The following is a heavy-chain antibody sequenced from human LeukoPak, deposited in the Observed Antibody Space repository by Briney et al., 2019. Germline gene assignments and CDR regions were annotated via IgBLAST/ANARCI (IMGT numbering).Heavy chain of an antibody. CDR3: ARSVRGVIADAFNV. D-gene: IGHD3-10*01. V-gene: IGHV3-23*01. CDR1: GLRFSSYA. CDR2: ISGSGVST. Sequence: GGSLRLSCAASGLRFSSYAMSWVRQAPGKGLEWVSAISGSGVSTYYADSVKGRFTVSRDNSKNTLYLQMSSLRAEDTAVYYCARSVRGVIADAFNVWGQGTMVAVSS. J-gene: IGHJ3*01.